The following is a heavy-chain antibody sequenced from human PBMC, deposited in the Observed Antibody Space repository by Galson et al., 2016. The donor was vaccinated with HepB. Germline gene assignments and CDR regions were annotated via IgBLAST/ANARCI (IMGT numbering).Heavy chain of an antibody. D-gene: IGHD1-26*01. CDR3: ARCKVGASTPFDY. CDR1: GYSITRGGYY. V-gene: IGHV4-31*03. CDR2: IYYAGSS. Sequence: TLSLTCTVSGYSITRGGYYWSWLRQHPEKGLEWIGYIYYAGSSFYNPSLQSRVSISPDTSKNQFSLRLTSVTAADAAVYSCARCKVGASTPFDYWGQGTLVTVSS. J-gene: IGHJ4*02.